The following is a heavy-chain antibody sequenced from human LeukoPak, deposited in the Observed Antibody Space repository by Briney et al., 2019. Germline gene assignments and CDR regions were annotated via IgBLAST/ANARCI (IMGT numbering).Heavy chain of an antibody. J-gene: IGHJ6*02. V-gene: IGHV3-23*01. CDR3: AKEARRVTPYYYYGMDV. CDR2: ISGSGGST. D-gene: IGHD4-23*01. Sequence: GGSLRLSCAASGFTVSSNYMRWVRQAPGKGLEWVSAISGSGGSTYYADSVKGRFTISRDNSKNTLYLQMNSLRAEDTAVYYCAKEARRVTPYYYYGMDVWGQGTTVTVSS. CDR1: GFTVSSNY.